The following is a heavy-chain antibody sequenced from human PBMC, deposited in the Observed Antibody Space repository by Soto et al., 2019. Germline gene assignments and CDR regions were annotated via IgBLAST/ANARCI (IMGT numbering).Heavy chain of an antibody. CDR2: IKQDGSEK. V-gene: IGHV3-7*01. Sequence: GGSLRLSCAASGFTFSSYWMSWVRQAPGKGLEWVANIKQDGSEKYYVDSVKGRFTISRDNAKNSLYLQMNSLRAEDTAVYYCAREGHDGDEPTYYYYMDVWGKGTTVTVSS. CDR1: GFTFSSYW. J-gene: IGHJ6*03. D-gene: IGHD4-17*01. CDR3: AREGHDGDEPTYYYYMDV.